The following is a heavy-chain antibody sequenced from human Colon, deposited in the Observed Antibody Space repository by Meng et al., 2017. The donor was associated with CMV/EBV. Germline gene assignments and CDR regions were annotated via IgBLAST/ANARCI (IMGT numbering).Heavy chain of an antibody. Sequence: GSLRLSCAVYGGSFSGYYWSWIRQPPGKGLEWIGEINHSGSTNYNPSLKSRVTISVDTSKNQFSLKLSSVTAADTAVYYCARGRRAAAPRTYFDYWGQGTLVTVSS. D-gene: IGHD6-13*01. CDR2: INHSGST. CDR3: ARGRRAAAPRTYFDY. J-gene: IGHJ4*02. CDR1: GGSFSGYY. V-gene: IGHV4-34*01.